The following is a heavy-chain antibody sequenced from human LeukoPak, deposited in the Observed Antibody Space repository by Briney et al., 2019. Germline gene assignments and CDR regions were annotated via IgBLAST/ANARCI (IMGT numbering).Heavy chain of an antibody. CDR2: INPSGGST. CDR3: ARPPTITGDYSSGDDY. Sequence: GASVKVSCKASGYTFTSYYMHWVRQAPGQGLEWMGIINPSGGSTSYAQKFQGRVTMTRDTSTSTVYMELSSLRSEDTAVYYCARPPTITGDYSSGDDYWGQGTLVTVSS. CDR1: GYTFTSYY. D-gene: IGHD4-17*01. J-gene: IGHJ4*02. V-gene: IGHV1-46*01.